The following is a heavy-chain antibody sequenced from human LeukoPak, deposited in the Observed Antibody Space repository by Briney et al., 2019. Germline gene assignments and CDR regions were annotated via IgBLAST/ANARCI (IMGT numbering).Heavy chain of an antibody. V-gene: IGHV3-23*01. CDR3: AKQDGAAFDY. J-gene: IGHJ4*02. CDR1: GFSFSNYA. CDR2: IAGSGDST. Sequence: GGSLRLSCEASGFSFSNYAMSWVRQAPGKGLEWVSVIAGSGDSTYYADSLKGRFTISRDNSKNTLYLQMNSLRVEGTAVYYCAKQDGAAFDYWGQGTQVTVSS.